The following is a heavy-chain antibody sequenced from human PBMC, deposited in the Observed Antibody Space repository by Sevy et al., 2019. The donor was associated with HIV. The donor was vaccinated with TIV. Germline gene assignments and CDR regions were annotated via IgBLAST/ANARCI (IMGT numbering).Heavy chain of an antibody. Sequence: GGSLRLSCVGSGFVFEDFAVHWVRRSPGKGLEWVSGITGNGQKKFYEGSVKGRFSISRDNARKSLYLQMNNMNFDDTAFYYCVRDMSPRIGTGHNWFDLWGQGTLVTVSS. CDR3: VRDMSPRIGTGHNWFDL. CDR1: GFVFEDFA. J-gene: IGHJ5*02. CDR2: ITGNGQKK. V-gene: IGHV3-9*01.